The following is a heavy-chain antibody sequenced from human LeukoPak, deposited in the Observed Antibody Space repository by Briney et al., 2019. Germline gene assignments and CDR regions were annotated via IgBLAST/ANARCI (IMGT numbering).Heavy chain of an antibody. CDR3: ARGGYGDYPDYYGMDV. Sequence: SQTLSLTCAVSGGSISSGGYSWSWIRQPPGEGLEWIGYIYHSGSTYYNPSLKSRVTISVDRSKNQFSLKLSSVTAADTAVYYCARGGYGDYPDYYGMDVWGKGTTVTVSS. CDR2: IYHSGST. J-gene: IGHJ6*04. D-gene: IGHD4-17*01. V-gene: IGHV4-30-2*01. CDR1: GGSISSGGYS.